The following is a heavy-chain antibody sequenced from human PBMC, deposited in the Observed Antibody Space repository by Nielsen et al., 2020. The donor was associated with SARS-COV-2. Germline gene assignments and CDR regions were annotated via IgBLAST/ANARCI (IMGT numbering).Heavy chain of an antibody. D-gene: IGHD2-15*01. V-gene: IGHV1-18*01. CDR3: ARDRDPTGANIVLLVAANQGMDV. CDR2: ITTHNGLT. J-gene: IGHJ6*02. Sequence: WVRQAPGQGLEWMGWITTHNGLTNYAYKLQGRVTMTTDTSTSTVYMELRSLRSDDTAVYYCARDRDPTGANIVLLVAANQGMDVWGQGTTVTVSS.